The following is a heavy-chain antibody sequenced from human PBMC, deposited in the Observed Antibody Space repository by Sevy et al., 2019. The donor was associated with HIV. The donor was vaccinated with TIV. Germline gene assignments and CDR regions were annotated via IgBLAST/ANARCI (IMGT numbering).Heavy chain of an antibody. CDR3: ANAYSGSYSHSYLYALDV. D-gene: IGHD1-26*01. J-gene: IGHJ6*02. CDR1: GLSFSYYG. CDR2: ISHDGINE. Sequence: GGSLRLSCIGSGLSFSYYGIHWIRQAPGKGLDWVALISHDGINEYYADSVKGRFTISRDNSKNTVYLEMNSLRNEDTAIYFCANAYSGSYSHSYLYALDVWGQRTTVTVSS. V-gene: IGHV3-30*18.